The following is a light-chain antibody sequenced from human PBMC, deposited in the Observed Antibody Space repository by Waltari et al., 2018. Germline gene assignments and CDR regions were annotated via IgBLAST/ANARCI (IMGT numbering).Light chain of an antibody. V-gene: IGKV1-5*03. CDR3: QQYNSYPWT. CDR2: KAS. Sequence: TCRASQSITSWLAWYQQKPGKAPKLLIYKASSLESGVPSRFSGSGSGTEFTLTISSLQPDDFATYYCQQYNSYPWTFGQGTKVEI. J-gene: IGKJ1*01. CDR1: QSITSW.